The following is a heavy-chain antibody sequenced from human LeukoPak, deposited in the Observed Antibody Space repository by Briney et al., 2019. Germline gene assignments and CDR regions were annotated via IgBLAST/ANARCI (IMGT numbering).Heavy chain of an antibody. J-gene: IGHJ5*02. CDR1: GFSFSTHG. V-gene: IGHV3-30*18. D-gene: IGHD5-12*01. Sequence: GGSLRLSCAASGFSFSTHGMHWVRQAPGKGLEWVAVISYDGSDKYYADSVKGRFSISRDNSKNTLFLQMNSLRGEDTAVYYCAKEVDINIYSWFDPWGQGTLVTVSS. CDR3: AKEVDINIYSWFDP. CDR2: ISYDGSDK.